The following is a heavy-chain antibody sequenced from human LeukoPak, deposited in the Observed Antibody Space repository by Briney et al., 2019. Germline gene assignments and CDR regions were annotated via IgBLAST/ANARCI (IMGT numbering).Heavy chain of an antibody. J-gene: IGHJ4*02. CDR2: INSGGST. CDR3: ARDRSLSY. Sequence: GGSLRLSCAASGFPVNSKFMSWVRQAPGKGLEWVSLINSGGSTYYADSVRGRFPISRDNSKNTVYLQMNSLRAEDTAVYYCARDRSLSYWGQGTLVTVSS. V-gene: IGHV3-53*01. D-gene: IGHD2/OR15-2a*01. CDR1: GFPVNSKF.